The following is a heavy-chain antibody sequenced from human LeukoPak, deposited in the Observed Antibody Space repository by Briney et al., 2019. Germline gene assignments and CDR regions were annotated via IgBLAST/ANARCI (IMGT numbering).Heavy chain of an antibody. J-gene: IGHJ6*02. D-gene: IGHD3-3*01. Sequence: GGSLRLSCAVSGFTVSSNYMSWVRQAPGKGLEWVSVIYSGGSTDYADSVKGRFTISRDNSKNTLYLQMSSLRAEDTAVYYCARGFYEDVWGQGTTVTVSS. CDR3: ARGFYEDV. V-gene: IGHV3-53*01. CDR1: GFTVSSNY. CDR2: IYSGGST.